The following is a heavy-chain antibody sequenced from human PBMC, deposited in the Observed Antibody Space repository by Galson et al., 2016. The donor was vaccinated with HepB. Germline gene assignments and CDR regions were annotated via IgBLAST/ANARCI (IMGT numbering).Heavy chain of an antibody. CDR1: GFSFSSYA. J-gene: IGHJ6*02. Sequence: SLRLSCAASGFSFSSYAMSWVRQAPGKGLEWVSGMSGLGGSTHYADSVKGRFTMSRDNSKNVLNLEMNSLRPEDTAVYYCAKDQAADTGIGGYHYYGLDVWGQGTTVTVSS. CDR2: MSGLGGST. CDR3: AKDQAADTGIGGYHYYGLDV. D-gene: IGHD5-18*01. V-gene: IGHV3-23*01.